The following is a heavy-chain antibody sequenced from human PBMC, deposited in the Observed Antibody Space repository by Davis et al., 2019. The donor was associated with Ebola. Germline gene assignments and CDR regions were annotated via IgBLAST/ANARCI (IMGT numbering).Heavy chain of an antibody. V-gene: IGHV3-33*08. J-gene: IGHJ6*02. CDR1: GFTFSSYA. CDR2: IWYDGSNK. CDR3: ARVYDPYYYYGMDV. Sequence: LSLTCAASGFTFSSYAMHWVRQAPGKGLEWVAVIWYDGSNKYYADSVKGRFTISRDNSKNTLYLQMNSLRAEDTAVYYCARVYDPYYYYGMDVWGQGTTVTVPS. D-gene: IGHD3-22*01.